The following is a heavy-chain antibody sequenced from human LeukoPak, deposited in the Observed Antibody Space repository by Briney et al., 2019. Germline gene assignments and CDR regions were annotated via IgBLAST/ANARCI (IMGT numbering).Heavy chain of an antibody. CDR1: GFTFSSYA. Sequence: PGGSLRLSCAASGFTFSSYAMSWVRQAPGKGLEWVSAISGSGGSTYYADSVKGRFTISRDNSKNTLYLQMNSLRAEDTAVYYCAKEGLYDYVWGGYRSDAFDIWGQGTMVTVS. J-gene: IGHJ3*02. V-gene: IGHV3-23*01. D-gene: IGHD3-16*02. CDR2: ISGSGGST. CDR3: AKEGLYDYVWGGYRSDAFDI.